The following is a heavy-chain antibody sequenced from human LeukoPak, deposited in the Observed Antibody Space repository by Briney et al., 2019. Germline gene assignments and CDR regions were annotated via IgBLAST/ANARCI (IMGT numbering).Heavy chain of an antibody. V-gene: IGHV1-69*04. Sequence: SVKVSCKASGGTLNSYAISWVRQAPGQGLEWMGRIIPVLDMANHAEEFQARVTITADKSTSQAYMELSSLRSEDTAIYYCARDRLDYGDSYTLDSWGQGTLVTVSS. J-gene: IGHJ4*02. CDR1: GGTLNSYA. CDR2: IIPVLDMA. CDR3: ARDRLDYGDSYTLDS. D-gene: IGHD4-17*01.